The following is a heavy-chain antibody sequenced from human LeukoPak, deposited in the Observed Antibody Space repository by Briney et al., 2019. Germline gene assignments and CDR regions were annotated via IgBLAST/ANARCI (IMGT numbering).Heavy chain of an antibody. CDR3: ARVDCSGGSCRPIDAFDI. J-gene: IGHJ3*02. CDR2: IYYSGST. Sequence: SGTLSLTCAVSGGSISSSNWWSWVRQPPGKGLEWIGSIYYSGSTYYNPSLKSRVTISVDTSKNQFSLKLSSVTAADTAVYYCARVDCSGGSCRPIDAFDIWGQGTMVTVSS. D-gene: IGHD2-15*01. V-gene: IGHV4-4*02. CDR1: GGSISSSNW.